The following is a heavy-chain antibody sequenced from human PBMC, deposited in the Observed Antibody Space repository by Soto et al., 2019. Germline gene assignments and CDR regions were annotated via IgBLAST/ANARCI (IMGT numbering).Heavy chain of an antibody. CDR1: GFTFSSYG. D-gene: IGHD3-22*01. Sequence: AGGSLRLSCAASGFTFSSYGMHWVRQAPGKGLEWVAVISYDGSNKYYADSVKGRFTISRDNSKNTLYLQMNSLRAEDTAVYYCARVPAHYYDSSYYWFAPWGQGSLVTGSS. J-gene: IGHJ5*02. V-gene: IGHV3-30*03. CDR2: ISYDGSNK. CDR3: ARVPAHYYDSSYYWFAP.